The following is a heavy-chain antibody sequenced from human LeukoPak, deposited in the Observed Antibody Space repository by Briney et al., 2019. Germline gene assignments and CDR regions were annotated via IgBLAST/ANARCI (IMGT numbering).Heavy chain of an antibody. CDR1: GFLFSSYW. V-gene: IGHV3-7*01. CDR2: IKDDESEK. CDR3: ARVRSGVGPDY. Sequence: GGSLRLSCAGSGFLFSSYWMTWVRQAPGKGLEWVAIIKDDESEKYFVDSVKGRFTISRDNVKNSMYLQINSLRAEDTAIYYCARVRSGVGPDYWGQGTLVTVSS. J-gene: IGHJ4*02. D-gene: IGHD3-10*01.